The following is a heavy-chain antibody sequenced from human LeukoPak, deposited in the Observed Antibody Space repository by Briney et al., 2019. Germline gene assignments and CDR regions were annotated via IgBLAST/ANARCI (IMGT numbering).Heavy chain of an antibody. V-gene: IGHV3-48*04. Sequence: GGSLRLSCAASGFTFSSYGMSWVRQAPGKGLEWVSYISSSGSTVFYADSVKGRFTISRDNAKNSLYLQMNILRAEDTAVYYCARLGKAFDLWGQGTMVTVSS. CDR1: GFTFSSYG. CDR2: ISSSGSTV. J-gene: IGHJ3*01. CDR3: ARLGKAFDL. D-gene: IGHD1-26*01.